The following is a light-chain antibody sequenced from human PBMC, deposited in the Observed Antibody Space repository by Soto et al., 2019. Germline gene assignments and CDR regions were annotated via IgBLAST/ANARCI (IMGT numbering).Light chain of an antibody. V-gene: IGLV1-40*01. J-gene: IGLJ3*02. Sequence: QSVLTQPPSVSGAPGQRVTISCTGSSSNIGAGYDVHWYQQLPGTAPKLLIYGNSNRPSGVPDRFSGSKSGTSASLAITGLQAEAEGDYYCQSYDSSLSGSVFGGGTKLTV. CDR2: GNS. CDR3: QSYDSSLSGSV. CDR1: SSNIGAGYD.